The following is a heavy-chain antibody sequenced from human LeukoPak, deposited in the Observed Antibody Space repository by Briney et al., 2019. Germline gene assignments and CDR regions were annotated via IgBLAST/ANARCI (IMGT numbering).Heavy chain of an antibody. Sequence: ASVKVSCKASGYTFTDHYIHWVRQAPGQGLEWMGWINPNGGGTNYAQRFQGRVSMTRDTSISTAYMELSRLRSDDTAVYYCASTLYSSGWYPDYWGQGTLVTVSS. CDR2: INPNGGGT. CDR3: ASTLYSSGWYPDY. CDR1: GYTFTDHY. V-gene: IGHV1-2*02. D-gene: IGHD6-19*01. J-gene: IGHJ4*02.